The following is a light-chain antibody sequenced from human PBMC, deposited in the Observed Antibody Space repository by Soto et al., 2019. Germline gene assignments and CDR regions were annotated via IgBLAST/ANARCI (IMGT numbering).Light chain of an antibody. V-gene: IGKV1-39*01. J-gene: IGKJ2*02. CDR1: QSLGSH. CDR3: QQSYTPPRT. CDR2: TTS. Sequence: DIQLTQSPSSLSASVGDRATITCRASQSLGSHLNWYQQKPVKATHLMIYTTSNLQSGVPSRFSGSGSGTYFTLTISYLLPEDFATYYCQQSYTPPRTFGQGTNLEIK.